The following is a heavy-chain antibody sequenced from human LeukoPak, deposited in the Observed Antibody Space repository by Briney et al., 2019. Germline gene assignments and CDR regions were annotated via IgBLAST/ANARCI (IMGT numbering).Heavy chain of an antibody. J-gene: IGHJ4*02. V-gene: IGHV1-2*02. Sequence: ASVKVSCKASGYTFTGYYMRWVRQAPGQGLEWMGWINPNSGGTNYAQKFQGRVTMTRDTSISTAYMELSRLRSDDTAVYYCARDSSVAAAGGIFDYWGQGTLVTVSS. CDR2: INPNSGGT. CDR3: ARDSSVAAAGGIFDY. CDR1: GYTFTGYY. D-gene: IGHD6-13*01.